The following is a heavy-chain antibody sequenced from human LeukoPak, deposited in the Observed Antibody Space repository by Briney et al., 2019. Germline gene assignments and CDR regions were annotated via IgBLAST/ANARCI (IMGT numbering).Heavy chain of an antibody. CDR2: IKQDGSEI. CDR3: ARDDRYTSWN. CDR1: GLTFSSYW. Sequence: GGSLRLSCAVSGLTFSSYWMSGVRQGPGKGLEWVANIKQDGSEIYYVDSVKGRFTISRDNAKSSLYLQMNSLRAEDTAVYYCARDDRYTSWNWGQGTLVTVSS. V-gene: IGHV3-7*05. D-gene: IGHD5-18*01. J-gene: IGHJ4*02.